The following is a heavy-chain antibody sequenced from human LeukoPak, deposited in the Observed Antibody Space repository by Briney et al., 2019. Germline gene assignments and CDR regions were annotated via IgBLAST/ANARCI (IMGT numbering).Heavy chain of an antibody. J-gene: IGHJ1*01. CDR1: GFTFSSYE. CDR2: ISSSGSTI. Sequence: GGSLRLSCAASGFTFSSYEMNWVRQAPGKGLEWVSYISSSGSTIYYADSVKGRFTISRDNAKNTLYLQMNSLRAEDTAMYYCARNYNGMSCWGQGTLVIVSS. V-gene: IGHV3-48*03. CDR3: ARNYNGMSC. D-gene: IGHD1-26*01.